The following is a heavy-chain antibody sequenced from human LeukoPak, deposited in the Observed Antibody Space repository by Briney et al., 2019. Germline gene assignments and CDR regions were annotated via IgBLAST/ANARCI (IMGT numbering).Heavy chain of an antibody. CDR2: IYHSGST. CDR1: GGSISSGGYS. J-gene: IGHJ4*02. Sequence: SETLSLTCAVSGGSISSGGYSWSWIRQPPGKGLEWIGYIYHSGSTYYNPSLKSRVTISVDRSKNQFSLKLSSVTAADTAVYYCARERYDSSGYYYFDYWGQGTLVTVSS. CDR3: ARERYDSSGYYYFDY. D-gene: IGHD3-22*01. V-gene: IGHV4-30-2*01.